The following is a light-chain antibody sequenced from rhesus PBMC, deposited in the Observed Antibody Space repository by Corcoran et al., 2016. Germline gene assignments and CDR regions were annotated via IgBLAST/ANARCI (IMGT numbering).Light chain of an antibody. CDR3: QQYNDWNN. CDR1: QSVSNN. Sequence: EIVMTQSPATLSLSPGERATLSCRASQSVSNNLAWYQQKPGQPPRLLIYYASNRATGIPDRFSGSGFGTDFTLTISSLAPEDVGLYYCQQYNDWNNFGQGTKVEIK. J-gene: IGKJ2*01. CDR2: YAS. V-gene: IGKV3-35*01.